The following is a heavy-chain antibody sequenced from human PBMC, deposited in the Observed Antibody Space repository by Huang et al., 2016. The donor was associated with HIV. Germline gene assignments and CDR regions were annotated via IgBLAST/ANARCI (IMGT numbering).Heavy chain of an antibody. CDR2: MYYRGST. D-gene: IGHD6-19*01. CDR3: AREMAARPGFDY. J-gene: IGHJ4*02. CDR1: GGSVSSGSYY. Sequence: QVQLQESGPGLVKPSETLSLTCTVSGGSVSSGSYYWSWIRQPPGKGLEWIGYMYYRGSTNYNPSLKSRVTISVDTSKNQFALKLNSVTAADTAVYYCAREMAARPGFDYWGQGTLVTVSS. V-gene: IGHV4-61*01.